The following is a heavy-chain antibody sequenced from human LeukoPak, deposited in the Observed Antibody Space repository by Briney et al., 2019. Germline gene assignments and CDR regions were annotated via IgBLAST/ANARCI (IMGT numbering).Heavy chain of an antibody. D-gene: IGHD2-2*01. CDR2: FDPEDGET. Sequence: ASVKVSCKASGYTFTGYYMHWVRQAPGKGLEWMGGFDPEDGETIYAQKFQGRVTMTEDTSTDTAYMELSSLRSEDTAVYYCATVTIVVVPAAPPGFDPWGQGTLVTVSS. V-gene: IGHV1-24*01. J-gene: IGHJ5*02. CDR1: GYTFTGYY. CDR3: ATVTIVVVPAAPPGFDP.